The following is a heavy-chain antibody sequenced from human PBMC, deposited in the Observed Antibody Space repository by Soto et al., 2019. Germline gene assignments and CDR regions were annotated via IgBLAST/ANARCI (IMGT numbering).Heavy chain of an antibody. D-gene: IGHD2-21*01. CDR2: IYYSGTT. Sequence: KPSETLSLTCTVSGGSISSGGYYWYWIRQHPGKGLEWIGYIYYSGTTYYNPSLKSRVTISVDTSKNQFSLKLSSVTAADTAVYYCAASCVACGGFNYYGMDVWGQGTTVTGSS. J-gene: IGHJ6*02. CDR1: GGSISSGGYY. V-gene: IGHV4-31*03. CDR3: AASCVACGGFNYYGMDV.